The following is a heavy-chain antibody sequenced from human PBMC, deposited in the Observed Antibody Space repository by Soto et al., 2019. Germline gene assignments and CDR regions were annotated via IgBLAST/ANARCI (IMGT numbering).Heavy chain of an antibody. J-gene: IGHJ6*02. V-gene: IGHV3-66*01. Sequence: GGTLRLSCAVSGFTVSSNYKNWGRLGQEKGKERDSVSYSVGSTYYADSVNGRFTISRDNSKHTLHLQMNILCAEDTAVYYCSCDFVVPAAVSFDPYHYYGMDVWGQGTTVTV. CDR1: GFTVSSNY. CDR2: SYSVGST. CDR3: SCDFVVPAAVSFDPYHYYGMDV. D-gene: IGHD2-2*01.